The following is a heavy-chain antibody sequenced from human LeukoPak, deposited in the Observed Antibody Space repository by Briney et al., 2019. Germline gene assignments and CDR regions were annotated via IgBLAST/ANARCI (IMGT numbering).Heavy chain of an antibody. D-gene: IGHD2-2*01. CDR3: ASCVVPAATRHLYGMDV. CDR1: GFTFSSYE. CDR2: ISSSGSSI. J-gene: IGHJ6*02. V-gene: IGHV3-48*03. Sequence: GGSLRLSCAASGFTFSSYEMNWVRQAPGKGLEWVSYISSSGSSIYYAESVKGRFTISRDNAKNLLYLQVNSLRAEDTAVYYCASCVVPAATRHLYGMDVWGQGTTVTVSS.